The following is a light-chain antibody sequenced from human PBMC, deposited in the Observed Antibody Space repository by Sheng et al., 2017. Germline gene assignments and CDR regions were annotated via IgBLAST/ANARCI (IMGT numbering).Light chain of an antibody. V-gene: IGKV3-15*01. J-gene: IGKJ2*01. CDR3: QHYNTWPYT. CDR2: GAS. CDR1: QSVTGSS. Sequence: EIVLTQSPGTLSLSPGERATFSCRASQSVTGSSLAWYQQKPGQAPRLLIYGASTRATGIPDTFSGSGSGTEFTLTIRSLQSEDFAVYYCQHYNTWPYTFGQGTKLEIK.